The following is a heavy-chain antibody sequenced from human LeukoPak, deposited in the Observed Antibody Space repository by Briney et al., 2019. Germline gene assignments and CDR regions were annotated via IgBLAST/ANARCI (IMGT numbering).Heavy chain of an antibody. J-gene: IGHJ6*02. CDR3: ARGYSSGWWADYYYGMDV. CDR1: GFTFSSYA. D-gene: IGHD6-19*01. V-gene: IGHV3-30-3*01. CDR2: ISYDGSNK. Sequence: GGSLRLSCAASGFTFSSYAMHWVRQAPGKGLEWVAVISYDGSNKYYADSVKGRFTTSRDNSKNTLYLQMNSLRAEDTAVYYCARGYSSGWWADYYYGMDVWGQGTTVTVSS.